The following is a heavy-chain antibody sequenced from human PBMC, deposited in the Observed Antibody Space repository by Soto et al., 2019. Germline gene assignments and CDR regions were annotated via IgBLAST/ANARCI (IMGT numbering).Heavy chain of an antibody. CDR3: ARVKSGSYDWFDP. Sequence: VQLVESGGGLVQPGGSLRLSCAATGFTFGNYWMHWVRQAPGKGLMWVSRINTDGSRTTYADSVKGRFAISRDNAKITVYLQMNSLRAEDTAVYYCARVKSGSYDWFDPWGQGTLVTVSS. D-gene: IGHD3-10*01. J-gene: IGHJ5*02. V-gene: IGHV3-74*01. CDR2: INTDGSRT. CDR1: GFTFGNYW.